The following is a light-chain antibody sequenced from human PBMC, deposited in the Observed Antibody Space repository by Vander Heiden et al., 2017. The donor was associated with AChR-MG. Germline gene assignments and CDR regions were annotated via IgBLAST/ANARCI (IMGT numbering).Light chain of an antibody. CDR1: SGSVSTNYY. Sequence: QTVVTQEPSFSVSPGGTVTLTCGLSSGSVSTNYYPSWYQQTPGQAPRTLIYSTNTRSSGVPDRFSGSILGNKAALTITGAQADDESDYYCVLYMGSVMLFGGGTKLTVL. J-gene: IGLJ3*02. CDR2: STN. V-gene: IGLV8-61*01. CDR3: VLYMGSVML.